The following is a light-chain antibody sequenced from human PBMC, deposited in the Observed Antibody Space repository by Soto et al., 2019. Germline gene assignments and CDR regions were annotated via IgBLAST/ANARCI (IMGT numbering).Light chain of an antibody. J-gene: IGKJ3*01. V-gene: IGKV1-39*01. CDR3: QQSYTTLFT. CDR1: QSIDNY. CDR2: AAS. Sequence: DIQMTQSPSSLSASVRDRVIVTCLTSQSIDNYLNWYQQKPGKAPKLLMYAASTLQSGVPSRFSGSGSETDFTLTISSLQPEDLATYYCQQSYTTLFTFGPGTKVDIK.